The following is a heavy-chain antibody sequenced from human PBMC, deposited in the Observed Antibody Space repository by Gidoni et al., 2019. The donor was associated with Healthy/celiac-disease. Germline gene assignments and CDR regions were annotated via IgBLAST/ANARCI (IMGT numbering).Heavy chain of an antibody. Sequence: EVQLVESGGGLVQPGGSLRLSCAASGFSFSSYWMHWVRQAPGKGLIWVSRINVDGSSTNYADSVRGRFTISRDNAKNTLYLQVNSLRAEDTAVYYCATGLLPTDWYFDLWGRGTLVTVSS. CDR1: GFSFSSYW. CDR2: INVDGSST. V-gene: IGHV3-74*01. D-gene: IGHD1-1*01. CDR3: ATGLLPTDWYFDL. J-gene: IGHJ2*01.